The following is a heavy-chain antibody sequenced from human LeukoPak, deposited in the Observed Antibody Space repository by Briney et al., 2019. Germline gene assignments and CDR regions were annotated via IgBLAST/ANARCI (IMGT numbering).Heavy chain of an antibody. CDR1: GGSISSGGYS. CDR2: IYHSGST. Sequence: SETLSLTCAVSGGSISSGGYSWGWIRQPPGKGLEWIGYIYHSGSTYYNPSLKSRVTISVDRSKNQFSLKLSSVTAADTAVYYCARWPLRDYLFDYWGQGTLVTVSS. CDR3: ARWPLRDYLFDY. J-gene: IGHJ4*02. V-gene: IGHV4-30-2*01. D-gene: IGHD4-11*01.